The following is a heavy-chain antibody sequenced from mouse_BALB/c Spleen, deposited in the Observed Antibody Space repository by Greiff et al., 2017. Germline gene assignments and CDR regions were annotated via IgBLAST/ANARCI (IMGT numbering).Heavy chain of an antibody. V-gene: IGHV2-9*02. CDR3: ARDLPYYGSSPWFAY. Sequence: VKLVESGPGLVAPSQSLSITCTVSGFSLTSYGVHWVRQPPGKGLEWLGVIWAGGSTNYNSALMSRLSISKDNSKSQVFLKMNSLQTDDTAMYYCARDLPYYGSSPWFAYWGQGTLVTVSA. J-gene: IGHJ3*01. CDR2: IWAGGST. D-gene: IGHD1-1*01. CDR1: GFSLTSYG.